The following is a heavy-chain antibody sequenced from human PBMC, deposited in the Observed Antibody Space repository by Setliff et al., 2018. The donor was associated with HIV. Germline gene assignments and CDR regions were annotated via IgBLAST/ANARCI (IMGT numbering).Heavy chain of an antibody. CDR2: ITGGGDTI. CDR1: GFTFSSYA. V-gene: IGHV3-48*01. Sequence: GGSLRLSCAASGFTFSSYAMTWVRQAPGKGPEWVSYITGGGDTIYYADSVKGRFTISRDDAKNSLYLQMNSLRAEDTAVYYCARPYYYDSSGSLRYFDYWGQGTLVTVSS. CDR3: ARPYYYDSSGSLRYFDY. J-gene: IGHJ4*02. D-gene: IGHD3-22*01.